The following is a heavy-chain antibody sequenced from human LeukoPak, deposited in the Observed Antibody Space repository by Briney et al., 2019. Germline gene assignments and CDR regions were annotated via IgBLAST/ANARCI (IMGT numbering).Heavy chain of an antibody. J-gene: IGHJ4*02. CDR3: ARAHEYGDLLIDY. Sequence: ASVKDSCKASGYTFTGYYMHWVRQAPGQGLEWMGWINPHSGGTNYAQKLQGRVTMTRDTSISTAYMDLSRLRSDDTAVYYCARAHEYGDLLIDYWGQGTLVTVSS. D-gene: IGHD4-17*01. CDR2: INPHSGGT. CDR1: GYTFTGYY. V-gene: IGHV1-2*02.